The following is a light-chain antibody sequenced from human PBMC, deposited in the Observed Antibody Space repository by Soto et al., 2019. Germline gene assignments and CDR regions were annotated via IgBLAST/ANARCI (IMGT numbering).Light chain of an antibody. Sequence: QAVVTQPPSVSGAPGQRVTISCSGSSSNIGAGYDVHWYQQLPGKAPKLLIYANNNRPSGVPDRFSGSKSVTSASLAIAGLQAEDEADYYCQSSDSSLTVFGTGTKLTVL. V-gene: IGLV1-40*01. J-gene: IGLJ1*01. CDR1: SSNIGAGYD. CDR3: QSSDSSLTV. CDR2: ANN.